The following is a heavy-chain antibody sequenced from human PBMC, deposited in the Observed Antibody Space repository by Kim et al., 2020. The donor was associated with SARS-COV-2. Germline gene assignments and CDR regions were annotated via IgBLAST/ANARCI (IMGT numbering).Heavy chain of an antibody. CDR2: INASNGNT. CDR1: GYTFTSYG. J-gene: IGHJ6*02. Sequence: ASVKVSCKASGYTFTSYGMHWVRQAPGQGLEWMGWINASNGNTNYAQKFQGRVTMTTDTSTSTAYMELSSLRSDDTAVYYCARLESSSTRCLPTYGMDVWGQGTTVTVSS. V-gene: IGHV1-18*01. D-gene: IGHD2-2*01. CDR3: ARLESSSTRCLPTYGMDV.